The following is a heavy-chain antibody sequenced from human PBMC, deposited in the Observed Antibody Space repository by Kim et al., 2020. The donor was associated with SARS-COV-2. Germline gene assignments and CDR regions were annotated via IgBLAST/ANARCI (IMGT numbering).Heavy chain of an antibody. D-gene: IGHD6-19*01. CDR1: GYTFTSYG. V-gene: IGHV1-18*01. CDR3: ARDQWSRGSGWYYYYYGMDV. CDR2: ISAYNGNT. Sequence: ASVKVSCKASGYTFTSYGISWVRQAPGQGLEWMGWISAYNGNTNYAQKLQGRVTMTTDTSTSTAYMELRSLRSDDTAVYYCARDQWSRGSGWYYYYYGMDVWGQGTTVTVSS. J-gene: IGHJ6*02.